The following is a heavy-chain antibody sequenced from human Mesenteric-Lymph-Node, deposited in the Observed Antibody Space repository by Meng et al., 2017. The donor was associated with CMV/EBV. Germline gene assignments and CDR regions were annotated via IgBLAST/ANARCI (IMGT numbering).Heavy chain of an antibody. J-gene: IGHJ3*02. CDR2: IWYDGSRK. Sequence: GGSLRLSCAASGFTFSSYGMNWVRQAPGKGLEWVSVIWYDGSRKYYADSVKGRFTISRDNAKNSLYLQMNSLRAEDTAVYYCARAKSGPYDAFDIWGQGTMVTVSS. D-gene: IGHD3-10*01. CDR1: GFTFSSYG. CDR3: ARAKSGPYDAFDI. V-gene: IGHV3-33*01.